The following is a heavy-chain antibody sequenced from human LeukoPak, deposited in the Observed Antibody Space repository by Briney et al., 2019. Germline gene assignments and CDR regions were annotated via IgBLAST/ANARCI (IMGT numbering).Heavy chain of an antibody. Sequence: GGSLRLSCAASGFIFRNYWMHWVRQAPGKGLVWVARINPNGITTTYTDSVKGRFTISRDNAKNTLYLQMNSLRAEDTALYYCATSYDMGWLIGYWGQGTLVTVSS. J-gene: IGHJ4*02. D-gene: IGHD3/OR15-3a*01. CDR1: GFIFRNYW. CDR3: ATSYDMGWLIGY. CDR2: INPNGITT. V-gene: IGHV3-74*01.